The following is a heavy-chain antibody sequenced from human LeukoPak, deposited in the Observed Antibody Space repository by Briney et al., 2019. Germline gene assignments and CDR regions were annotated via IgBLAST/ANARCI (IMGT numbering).Heavy chain of an antibody. CDR1: GDSVSSYY. Sequence: SETLSLTCTVSGDSVSSYYWSWLRQTPEKGLEWIGYMSYSGRTDYGPSLKSRVTMSVDTSKNQFSLKMSYVTAADTGVYYCARGYCRDDICQVFPYWGQGTLVTVSS. D-gene: IGHD2-21*02. CDR3: ARGYCRDDICQVFPY. CDR2: MSYSGRT. J-gene: IGHJ4*02. V-gene: IGHV4-59*02.